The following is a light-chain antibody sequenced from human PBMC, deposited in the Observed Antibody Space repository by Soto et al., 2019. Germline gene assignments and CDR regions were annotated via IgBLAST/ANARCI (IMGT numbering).Light chain of an antibody. CDR2: GNS. CDR1: SSNIGAGYD. J-gene: IGLJ2*01. Sequence: QSVLTQPPSVSGAPGQRVTISCTGSSSNIGAGYDVHWYQQLPGTVPKLLIYGNSNRPSGVPDRFSGSKSGTSASLAITGLQSEDEADYYCQFYDSSLSAVVFGGGTKLTVL. CDR3: QFYDSSLSAVV. V-gene: IGLV1-40*01.